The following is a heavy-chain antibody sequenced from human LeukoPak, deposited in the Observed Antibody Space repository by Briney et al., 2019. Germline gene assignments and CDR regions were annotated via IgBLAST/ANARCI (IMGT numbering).Heavy chain of an antibody. CDR2: IIPIFGTA. Sequence: ASAKVSCKASGGTFSSYAISWVRQAPGQGLEWMGGIIPIFGTANYAQKFQGRVTITTDESTSTAYMELSSLRSEDTAVYYCARAGGYSYAPDYWGQGTLVTVSS. D-gene: IGHD5-18*01. CDR3: ARAGGYSYAPDY. J-gene: IGHJ4*02. V-gene: IGHV1-69*05. CDR1: GGTFSSYA.